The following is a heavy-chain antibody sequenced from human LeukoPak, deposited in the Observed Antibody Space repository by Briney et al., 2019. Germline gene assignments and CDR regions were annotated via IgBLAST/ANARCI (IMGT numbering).Heavy chain of an antibody. CDR2: IHYHGST. CDR1: GGSINSNNYY. D-gene: IGHD1-26*01. J-gene: IGHJ5*02. Sequence: KPSETLSLTCTVSGGSINSNNYYWAWIRQPPGKGLEWIGVIHYHGSTNYNPSLKSRVTISVDTSKKQFSLNLSSVTAADTAVYYCARYSGSEGWFDPWGQGTLVTVSS. V-gene: IGHV4-39*01. CDR3: ARYSGSEGWFDP.